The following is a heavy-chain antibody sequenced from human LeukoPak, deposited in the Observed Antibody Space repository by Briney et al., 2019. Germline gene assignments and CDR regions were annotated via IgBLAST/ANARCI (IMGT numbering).Heavy chain of an antibody. J-gene: IGHJ2*01. CDR1: GFTFSDYA. CDR3: AKRSGVTFGYFDL. Sequence: GGSPRLSCAASGFTFSDYAMGWVRQAPGKGLDWVSAITGIVRGTDYADYADSVKGRFTISRDNSHNTLYLQMNSLRAEDTAIYYCAKRSGVTFGYFDLWGRGALVTVSS. D-gene: IGHD3-10*01. V-gene: IGHV3-23*01. CDR2: ITGIVRGTDYA.